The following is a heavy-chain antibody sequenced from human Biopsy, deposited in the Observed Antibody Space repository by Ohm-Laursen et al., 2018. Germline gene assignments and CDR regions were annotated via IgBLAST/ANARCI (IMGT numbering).Heavy chain of an antibody. CDR3: ARGYSV. V-gene: IGHV3-7*01. Sequence: SLRLSCSASGFSFRDYWMSWVRRAPGKGLEWVATIKEDVSEIKYVASVKGRFTISRDNTESSLYLQMNNLTAEDTAVYYCARGYSVWGQGTLVTVSS. D-gene: IGHD5-18*01. CDR2: IKEDVSEI. CDR1: GFSFRDYW. J-gene: IGHJ4*02.